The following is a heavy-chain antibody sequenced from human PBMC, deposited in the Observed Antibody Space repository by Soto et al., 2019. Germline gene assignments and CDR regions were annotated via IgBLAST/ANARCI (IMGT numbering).Heavy chain of an antibody. CDR3: ARVSPPVDY. CDR2: ISAYNGNR. J-gene: IGHJ4*02. V-gene: IGHV1-18*01. CDR1: GYTFSSYG. Sequence: ASVKVSCKASGYTFSSYGISWVRQAPGQGLEWMGWISAYNGNRKYAQKFQGRVTMTTDTSTGTAYMELRSLRSDDTAVYYCARVSPPVDYWGQGTLVTVSS.